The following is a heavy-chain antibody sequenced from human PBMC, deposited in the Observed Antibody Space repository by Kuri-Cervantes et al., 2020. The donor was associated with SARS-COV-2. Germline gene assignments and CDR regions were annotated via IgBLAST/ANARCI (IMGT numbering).Heavy chain of an antibody. CDR2: INPNSGGT. J-gene: IGHJ6*02. CDR1: GYTFSDYY. D-gene: IGHD3-10*01. V-gene: IGHV1-2*04. Sequence: ASVKVSCKASGYTFSDYYMYWVRQAPGQGLEWMGWINPNSGGTNYARKFQGWVTMTRDTSSTGYMELSRLRSDDTAVYYCARGMVRGLIQSYYYGTDVWGQGTTVTVSS. CDR3: ARGMVRGLIQSYYYGTDV.